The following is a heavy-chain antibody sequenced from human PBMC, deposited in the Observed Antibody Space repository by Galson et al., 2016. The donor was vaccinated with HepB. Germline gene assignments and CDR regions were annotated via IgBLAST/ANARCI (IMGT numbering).Heavy chain of an antibody. J-gene: IGHJ4*02. CDR1: GASLSSGAYH. CDR2: TYYGEGT. CDR3: GTYLVGHGGTGY. D-gene: IGHD3-16*01. V-gene: IGHV4-61*08. Sequence: SETLSLTCTVSGASLSSGAYHWAWIRQPAGKGLEWMGHTYYGEGTRCNPSLEGRVTISIDTSTNQLLLTLTSVTAADTAVYYCGTYLVGHGGTGYWGQGTPVTVSP.